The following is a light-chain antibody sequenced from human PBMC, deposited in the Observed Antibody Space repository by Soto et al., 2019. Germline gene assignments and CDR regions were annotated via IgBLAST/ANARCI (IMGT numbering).Light chain of an antibody. CDR2: GAS. CDR1: QSVRSIY. CDR3: QQYGSSPPIT. J-gene: IGKJ5*01. V-gene: IGKV3-20*01. Sequence: IVLTQSPGTLSLSPGERATLSCRASQSVRSIYLAWYQQKPGQAPRLLIYGASSRATGIPDRFSGSGSGTDFTLTISRVEPEDFAVYYCQQYGSSPPITFGQGTRLEIK.